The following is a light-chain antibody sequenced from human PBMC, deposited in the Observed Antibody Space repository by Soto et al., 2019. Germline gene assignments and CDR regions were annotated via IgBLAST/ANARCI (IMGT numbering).Light chain of an antibody. CDR3: QQYYGTTPYT. CDR2: WAS. CDR1: QSVFYSSNNKNY. J-gene: IGKJ2*01. V-gene: IGKV4-1*01. Sequence: DIVMTQSPDSLAVSLGERATINCKSSQSVFYSSNNKNYLAWYQQKPGQPPKLLIYWASTRESGVPDRFSGSGSGTDFALTISSLQAEDVAVYYCQQYYGTTPYTFGQGTKLEIK.